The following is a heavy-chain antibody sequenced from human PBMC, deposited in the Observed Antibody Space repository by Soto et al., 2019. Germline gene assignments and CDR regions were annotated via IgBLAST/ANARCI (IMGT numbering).Heavy chain of an antibody. V-gene: IGHV4-34*01. J-gene: IGHJ4*02. CDR2: INHSGCT. CDR3: ATSYYNFWSGYYLAYFDY. Sequence: QVHLQQWGAGLLKPSETLSLTCAVYGVSFTGYYWSWIRQPPGKGLEWIGEINHSGCTNYNPSVKSRVTISVDTYKKQFSLKLSSVTAADTAVYYCATSYYNFWSGYYLAYFDYWGQGTLVTVSS. CDR1: GVSFTGYY. D-gene: IGHD3-3*01.